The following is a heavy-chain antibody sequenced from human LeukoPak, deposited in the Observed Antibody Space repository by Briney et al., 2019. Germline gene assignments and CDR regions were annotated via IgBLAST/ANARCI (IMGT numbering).Heavy chain of an antibody. CDR2: ISDSSDTM. D-gene: IGHD1-26*01. CDR3: ARDPIVGTTIRYYFDY. Sequence: GGSLRLSCAASGFTFSYYSMNWVRQAPGKGLEWVSYISDSSDTMYYADSVKGRFTISRDNAKNSLYLQMNSLRAEDTAVYYCARDPIVGTTIRYYFDYWGQGTLVTVSS. J-gene: IGHJ4*02. CDR1: GFTFSYYS. V-gene: IGHV3-48*01.